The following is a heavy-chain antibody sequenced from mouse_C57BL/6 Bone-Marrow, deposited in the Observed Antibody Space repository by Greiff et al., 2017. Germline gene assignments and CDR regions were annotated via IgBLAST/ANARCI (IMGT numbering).Heavy chain of an antibody. V-gene: IGHV1-66*01. Sequence: VQLQQPGAELVKPGASVKVSCKASGYTFTSYWMHWVKQRPGQGLEWIGWIYPGSGNTKYNEKFKGKATLTADTSSSTAYMQLSSLTSEDSAVYYCARFPPYYGSSTGYFDVWGTGTTVTVSS. CDR1: GYTFTSYW. J-gene: IGHJ1*03. CDR2: IYPGSGNT. D-gene: IGHD1-1*01. CDR3: ARFPPYYGSSTGYFDV.